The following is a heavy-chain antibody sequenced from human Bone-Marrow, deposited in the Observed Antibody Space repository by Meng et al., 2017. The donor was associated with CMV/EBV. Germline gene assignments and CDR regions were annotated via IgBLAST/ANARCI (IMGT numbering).Heavy chain of an antibody. Sequence: GESLKISCAASGFTFSSYWMHWVRQAPGKGLVWVSRINSDGSSTSYADSVKGRFTISRDNAKNSLYLQMNSLRAEDTALYYCAREQGGSGSYYYWGQGTLVTVSS. CDR3: AREQGGSGSYYY. D-gene: IGHD3-10*01. J-gene: IGHJ4*02. CDR2: INSDGSST. V-gene: IGHV3-74*01. CDR1: GFTFSSYW.